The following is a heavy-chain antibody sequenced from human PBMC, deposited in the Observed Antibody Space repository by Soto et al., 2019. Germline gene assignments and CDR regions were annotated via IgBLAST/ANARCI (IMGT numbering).Heavy chain of an antibody. D-gene: IGHD6-19*01. CDR1: GFSFSYFA. CDR3: AKDGGGSGWSTLDH. J-gene: IGHJ4*02. V-gene: IGHV3-23*01. CDR2: ISGSGGNT. Sequence: EVQLLESGGSLVHPGGSLRLSCAASGFSFSYFAMSWVRQAPGKGLEWVAAISGSGGNTYYADSVKGRFTISRDNSKNTLFLQMNSLRDEDTAVYYCAKDGGGSGWSTLDHWGQGTLVTVSS.